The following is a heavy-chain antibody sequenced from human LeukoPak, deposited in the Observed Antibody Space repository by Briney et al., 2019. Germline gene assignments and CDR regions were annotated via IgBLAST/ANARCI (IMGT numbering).Heavy chain of an antibody. CDR2: INTNTGNP. CDR1: GYTFTSYA. V-gene: IGHV7-4-1*02. CDR3: ARVVGCGGDCYSGISDY. J-gene: IGHJ4*02. Sequence: ASVKVSCKASGYTFTSYAMNWVRQAPGQGLEWVGWINTNTGNPTYAQGFTGRFVFSLGTSVSTAYLQISSLKAEDTAVYYCARVVGCGGDCYSGISDYWGQGTLVTVSS. D-gene: IGHD2-21*02.